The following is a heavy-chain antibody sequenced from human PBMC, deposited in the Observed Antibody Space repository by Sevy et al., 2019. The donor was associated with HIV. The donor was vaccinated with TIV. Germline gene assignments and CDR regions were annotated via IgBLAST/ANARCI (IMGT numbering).Heavy chain of an antibody. Sequence: ASVKVSCKASGYTFTNYYMHWVRQAPGQGLEWMGIINLSGGSTTYAQKFQHRVTMTRDTSTSTVYMELSSLRSEDTAVYYCVRDRRGYDSTAYFHDYWGQGTLVTVSS. CDR1: GYTFTNYY. V-gene: IGHV1-46*01. J-gene: IGHJ4*01. CDR2: INLSGGST. CDR3: VRDRRGYDSTAYFHDY. D-gene: IGHD3-22*01.